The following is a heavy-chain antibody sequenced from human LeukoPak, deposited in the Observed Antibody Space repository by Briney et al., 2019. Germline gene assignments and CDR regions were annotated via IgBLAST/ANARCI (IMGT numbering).Heavy chain of an antibody. V-gene: IGHV3-7*03. CDR3: AKDPAGGYYPPSYFDY. CDR1: GFTFSSYW. J-gene: IGHJ4*02. CDR2: IKQDGSEK. Sequence: PGGSLRLSCAASGFTFSSYWMSWVRQAPGKGLEWVANIKQDGSEKYYVDSVKGRFTISRDNSKNTLYLQMNSLRAEDTAVYYCAKDPAGGYYPPSYFDYWGQGTLVTVSS. D-gene: IGHD3-22*01.